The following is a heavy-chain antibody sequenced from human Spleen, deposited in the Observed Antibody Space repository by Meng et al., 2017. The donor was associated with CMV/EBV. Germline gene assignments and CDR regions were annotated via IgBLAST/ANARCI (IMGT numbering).Heavy chain of an antibody. CDR2: IYSGGSTT. V-gene: IGHV3-23*03. J-gene: IGHJ4*02. CDR3: ATPRGGLSVGPFDY. D-gene: IGHD1-26*01. CDR1: GFTFRSSA. Sequence: ASGFTFRSSAMNWVRQAPGKGPEWVSLIYSGGSTTYYAESAKGRFTISRDNSKNTLFLEMNSLRVEDTAVYYCATPRGGLSVGPFDYWGQGTLVTVSS.